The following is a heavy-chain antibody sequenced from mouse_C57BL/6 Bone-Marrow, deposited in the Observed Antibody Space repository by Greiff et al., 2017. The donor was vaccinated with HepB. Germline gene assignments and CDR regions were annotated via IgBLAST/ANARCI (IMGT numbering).Heavy chain of an antibody. CDR1: GFTFSSYA. J-gene: IGHJ2*01. Sequence: EVKLMESGGGLVKPGGSLKLSCAASGFTFSSYAMSWVRQTPEKRLEWVATISDGGSYTYYPDNVKGRFTISRDNAKNNLYLQMSHLKSEDTAMYYCARDYDRGDYWGQGTTLTVSS. V-gene: IGHV5-4*03. D-gene: IGHD2-4*01. CDR3: ARDYDRGDY. CDR2: ISDGGSYT.